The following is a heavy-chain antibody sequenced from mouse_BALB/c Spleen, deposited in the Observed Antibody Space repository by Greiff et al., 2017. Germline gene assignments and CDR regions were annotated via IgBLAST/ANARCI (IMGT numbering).Heavy chain of an antibody. CDR2: ISSGGSYT. J-gene: IGHJ2*01. V-gene: IGHV5-6-4*01. Sequence: EVHLVESGGGLVKPGGSLKLSCAASGFTFSSYTMSWVRQTPEKRLEWVATISSGGSYTYYPDSVKGRFTISRDNAKNTLYLQMSSLKSEDTAMYYCTRDLDGYSYFDYWGQGTTLTVSS. CDR3: TRDLDGYSYFDY. D-gene: IGHD2-3*01. CDR1: GFTFSSYT.